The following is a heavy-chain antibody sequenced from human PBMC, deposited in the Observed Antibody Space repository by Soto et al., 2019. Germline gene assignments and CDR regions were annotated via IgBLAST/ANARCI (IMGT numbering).Heavy chain of an antibody. CDR2: INHSGST. V-gene: IGHV4-34*01. Sequence: SETLSLTCAVYGGSFSGYYWSWIRQPPGKGLEWIGEINHSGSTNYNPSLKSRVTISVDTSKNQFSLKLSSVTAADTAVYYCARSLNPEIVVVREEENDYWGQGTLVTVS. CDR1: GGSFSGYY. CDR3: ARSLNPEIVVVREEENDY. J-gene: IGHJ4*02. D-gene: IGHD3-22*01.